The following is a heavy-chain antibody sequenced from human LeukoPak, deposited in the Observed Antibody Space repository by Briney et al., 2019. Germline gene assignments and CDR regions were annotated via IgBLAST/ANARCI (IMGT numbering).Heavy chain of an antibody. D-gene: IGHD1-26*01. Sequence: ASVKVSCKASGYTFTDSYIHWVRQAPGQGLEWMGWINPNSGDTTYAQKFQGRVTMTRDSSIITAYVELSRLTSDDTAVYYCAREGSVGAVDYWGQGTLVTVSS. V-gene: IGHV1-2*02. CDR1: GYTFTDSY. CDR3: AREGSVGAVDY. CDR2: INPNSGDT. J-gene: IGHJ4*02.